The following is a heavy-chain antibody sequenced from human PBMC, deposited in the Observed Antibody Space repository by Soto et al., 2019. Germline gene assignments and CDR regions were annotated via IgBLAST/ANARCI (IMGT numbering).Heavy chain of an antibody. V-gene: IGHV3-33*01. CDR3: ARAGDSSGYYHFDY. Sequence: QVQLVESGGGVVQPGRSLRLSCAASGFTFSSYGMHWVRQAPGKGLEWVAVIWYDGSNKYYADSVKGRFTISRDNSKNTLDLQMNSLRAEDTAVYYCARAGDSSGYYHFDYWGQGTLVTVSS. D-gene: IGHD3-22*01. J-gene: IGHJ4*02. CDR1: GFTFSSYG. CDR2: IWYDGSNK.